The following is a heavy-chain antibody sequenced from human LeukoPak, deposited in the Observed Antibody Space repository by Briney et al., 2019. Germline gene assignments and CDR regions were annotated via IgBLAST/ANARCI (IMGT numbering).Heavy chain of an antibody. CDR3: ASVDFCSGYYNNGMDV. Sequence: SETLSLTCAVSGDFITSSAYYWGWIRHPPGKGLEWIASIYYGGRTYHNTSLKSRATIFVDTANSQFSLKLNSVTAANTAVYYCASVDFCSGYYNNGMDVWGQGTTVSVSS. D-gene: IGHD3-3*01. V-gene: IGHV4-39*01. J-gene: IGHJ6*02. CDR1: GDFITSSAYY. CDR2: IYYGGRT.